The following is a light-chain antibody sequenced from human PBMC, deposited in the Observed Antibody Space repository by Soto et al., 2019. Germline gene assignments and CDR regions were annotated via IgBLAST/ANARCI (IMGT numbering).Light chain of an antibody. CDR1: SSDDGCYNY. CDR2: DVT. V-gene: IGLV2-14*01. Sequence: QSALTQPASVSGSPGQSITISCTGTSSDDGCYNYVSWYQQQPGKAPKFMVYDVTNRPSGVSNRFSGSKSGNTASLTSSGLQAEDEADYYCCSYTTSNTRQIVFGTGTKVTVL. CDR3: CSYTTSNTRQIV. J-gene: IGLJ1*01.